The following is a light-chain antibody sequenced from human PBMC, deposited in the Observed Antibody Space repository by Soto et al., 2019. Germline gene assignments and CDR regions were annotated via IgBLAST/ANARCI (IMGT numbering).Light chain of an antibody. Sequence: QSALTQPASVSGSPGQSITISCTGTSSDVGGYNYVSWYQQHPGKAPKVMIYEVSKRPSGVSNRFSGSKSGNTASPTISGLQAEDEADYYCSSYTSSSTRVFGTGTKVTVL. CDR3: SSYTSSSTRV. J-gene: IGLJ1*01. CDR2: EVS. CDR1: SSDVGGYNY. V-gene: IGLV2-14*01.